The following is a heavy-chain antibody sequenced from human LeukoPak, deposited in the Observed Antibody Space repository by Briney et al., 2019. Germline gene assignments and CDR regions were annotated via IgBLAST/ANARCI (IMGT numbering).Heavy chain of an antibody. J-gene: IGHJ6*03. Sequence: PGGSLRLSCAASGFTFSSYGTHWVRQAPGKGLEWVAFIRYDGSNKYYADTVKGRFTISRDNSKNTLYLQMNSLRAEDTAVYYCAKQLRVYYYMDVWGKGTTVTVSS. CDR3: AKQLRVYYYMDV. V-gene: IGHV3-30*02. CDR2: IRYDGSNK. CDR1: GFTFSSYG. D-gene: IGHD1-7*01.